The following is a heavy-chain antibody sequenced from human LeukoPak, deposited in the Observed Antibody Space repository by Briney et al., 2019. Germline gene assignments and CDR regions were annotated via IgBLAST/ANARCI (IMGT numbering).Heavy chain of an antibody. Sequence: SGGSLRLSCAASGFTFSTYWMHWVRQAPGKGLVWVSRINGDGSSTSYTDSVKGRFTISRDNAKNTLYPQMNSLRAEDTAVYYCARGTGDGYRRIDYWGQGTLVTVSS. CDR1: GFTFSTYW. CDR2: INGDGSST. CDR3: ARGTGDGYRRIDY. J-gene: IGHJ4*02. D-gene: IGHD5-24*01. V-gene: IGHV3-74*01.